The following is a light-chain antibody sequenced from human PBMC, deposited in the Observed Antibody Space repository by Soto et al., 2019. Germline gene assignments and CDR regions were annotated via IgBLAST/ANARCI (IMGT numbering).Light chain of an antibody. Sequence: DIQMTQSPSSLSASVGDRVTITCRASQGIRNDLAWYQQKPGKAPKRLIYDASSLQSGVPSSFSGSGSGTELTLTISSLQPEDFATYYCLQHNNYPPITFGQGTRLEIK. CDR3: LQHNNYPPIT. V-gene: IGKV1-17*01. CDR1: QGIRND. CDR2: DAS. J-gene: IGKJ5*01.